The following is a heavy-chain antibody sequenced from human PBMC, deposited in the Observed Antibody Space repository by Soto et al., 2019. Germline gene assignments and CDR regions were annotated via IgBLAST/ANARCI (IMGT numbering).Heavy chain of an antibody. CDR3: ARGYRSLADDAFDI. Sequence: GESLNISCKGSGYSFTNNWIGWVRQMPEKGLEWMGIIYPDDSDTRYSPSFQGQVTISANKSISTAYLQWSSLKASDTAMYYCARGYRSLADDAFDIWGQGTMVTVSS. D-gene: IGHD2-15*01. CDR1: GYSFTNNW. J-gene: IGHJ3*02. CDR2: IYPDDSDT. V-gene: IGHV5-51*03.